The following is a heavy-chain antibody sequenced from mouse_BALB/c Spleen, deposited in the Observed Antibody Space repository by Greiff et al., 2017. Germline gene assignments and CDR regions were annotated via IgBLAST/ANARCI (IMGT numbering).Heavy chain of an antibody. CDR3: ARGDYYAMDY. CDR2: INPSNGRT. J-gene: IGHJ4*01. CDR1: GYTFTSYW. V-gene: IGHV1S81*02. Sequence: VQLQQSGAELVKPGASVKLSCKASGYTFTSYWMHWVKQRPGQGLEWIGEINPSNGRTNYNEKFKSKATLTVDKSSSTAYMQLSSLTSEDSAVYYCARGDYYAMDYWGQGTSVTVSS.